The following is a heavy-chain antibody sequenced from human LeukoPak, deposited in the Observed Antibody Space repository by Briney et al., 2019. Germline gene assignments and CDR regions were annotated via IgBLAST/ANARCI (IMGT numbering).Heavy chain of an antibody. J-gene: IGHJ4*02. CDR1: GYXFTSYW. Sequence: GESLKISCKGSGYXFTSYWIDWVRHMPGKGLEWMGRIDPSDSYTNYSPSFQGHVTISADKSISTAYLQWSSLKASDTAMYYCATLSGSVALDYWGQGTLVTVSS. CDR2: IDPSDSYT. D-gene: IGHD6-19*01. V-gene: IGHV5-10-1*01. CDR3: ATLSGSVALDY.